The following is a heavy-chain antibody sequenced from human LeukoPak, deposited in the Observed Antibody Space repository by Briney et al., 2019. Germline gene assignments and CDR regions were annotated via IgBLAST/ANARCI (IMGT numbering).Heavy chain of an antibody. CDR1: GGSIGSYY. CDR2: IYYSGST. J-gene: IGHJ6*02. V-gene: IGHV4-59*01. CDR3: ASSMVRGAHLYGMDV. Sequence: SETLSLTCTVSGGSIGSYYWSWIRQPPGKGLEWIGYIYYSGSTNYNPSLKSRVTISVDTSKNQFSLKLSSVTAADTAVYYCASSMVRGAHLYGMDVWGQGTTVTVSS. D-gene: IGHD3-10*01.